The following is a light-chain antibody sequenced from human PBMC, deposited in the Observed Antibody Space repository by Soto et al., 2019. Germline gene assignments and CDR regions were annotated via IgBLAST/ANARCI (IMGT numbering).Light chain of an antibody. CDR2: EDS. V-gene: IGLV3-21*02. CDR1: NIGSKS. Sequence: SYELTQPPSVSVAPGQTARITCGGNNIGSKSVHWYQQKPGQAPVLVVYEDSARPSGIPERFSGSNSGNTATLTISRVEAGDEADYYCQVWDSSSDHPGVFGGGTKVTVL. J-gene: IGLJ2*01. CDR3: QVWDSSSDHPGV.